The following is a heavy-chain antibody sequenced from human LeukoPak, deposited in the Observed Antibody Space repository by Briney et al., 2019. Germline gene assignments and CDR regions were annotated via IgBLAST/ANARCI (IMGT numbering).Heavy chain of an antibody. CDR2: ISSSSSYI. CDR3: ARETEYYDFWSGYARGYYYYYMDV. V-gene: IGHV3-21*01. Sequence: GGSLRLSCAASGFTFSSYSMNWVRQAPGKGLEWVSSISSSSSYIYYADSVKGRFTISRDNAKNSLYLQMNSLRAEDTAVYYCARETEYYDFWSGYARGYYYYYMDVWGKGTTVTVSS. J-gene: IGHJ6*03. CDR1: GFTFSSYS. D-gene: IGHD3-3*01.